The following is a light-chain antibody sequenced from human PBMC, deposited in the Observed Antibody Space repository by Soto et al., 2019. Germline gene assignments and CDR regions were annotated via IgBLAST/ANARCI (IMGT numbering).Light chain of an antibody. CDR3: PPSYRPWT. CDR2: WAS. J-gene: IGKJ1*01. V-gene: IGKV4-1*01. Sequence: DIVMTQSPDSLAVSLGERATINCKSSQSVLYSSNNKNYLAWYQQKPGQPPKLLIYWASTRESGVPDRFSGSGSGTDFTITISSLQAEDVAVYYCPPSYRPWTFGQGTKVEIK. CDR1: QSVLYSSNNKNY.